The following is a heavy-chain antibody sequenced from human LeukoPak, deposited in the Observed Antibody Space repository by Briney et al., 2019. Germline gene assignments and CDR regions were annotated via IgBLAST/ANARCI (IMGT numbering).Heavy chain of an antibody. CDR1: GYTFTDYY. D-gene: IGHD3-16*02. CDR2: INPNSGGT. Sequence: GASVKVSCKTSGYTFTDYYMHWVRQAPGQGLEWMGWINPNSGGTNYAQKFQGRVTMTRDTSISTAYMELSRLRSDDTAVYYCARDYSFGGVIVLYYFDYWGQGTLVTVSS. J-gene: IGHJ4*02. V-gene: IGHV1-2*02. CDR3: ARDYSFGGVIVLYYFDY.